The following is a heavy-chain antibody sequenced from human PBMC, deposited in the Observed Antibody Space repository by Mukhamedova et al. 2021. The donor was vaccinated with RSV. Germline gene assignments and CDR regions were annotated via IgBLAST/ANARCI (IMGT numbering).Heavy chain of an antibody. V-gene: IGHV4-34*01. Sequence: STNYNPSLKSRISISLDTSENQVSLRLSSVTAADTAVYYCARGPFVGYFRSRAFDPWGQGTLVTV. CDR3: ARGPFVGYFRSRAFDP. J-gene: IGHJ5*02. D-gene: IGHD2-15*01. CDR2: ST.